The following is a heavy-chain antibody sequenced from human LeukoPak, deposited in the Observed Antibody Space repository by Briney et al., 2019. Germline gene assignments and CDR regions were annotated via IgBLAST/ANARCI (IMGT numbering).Heavy chain of an antibody. Sequence: PSETLSLTCTVSGGSISGYYWSWIRQPPGKGLEWVGYIYYSGSTNYNPSLKSRVTISVDTSKNQFSLKLSSVTAADTAVYYCASATYYYDSSAFDIWGQGTMVTVSS. CDR2: IYYSGST. V-gene: IGHV4-59*08. CDR3: ASATYYYDSSAFDI. J-gene: IGHJ3*02. D-gene: IGHD3-22*01. CDR1: GGSISGYY.